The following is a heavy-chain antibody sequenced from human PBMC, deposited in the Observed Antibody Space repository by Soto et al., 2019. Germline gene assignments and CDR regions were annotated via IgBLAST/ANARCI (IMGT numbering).Heavy chain of an antibody. J-gene: IGHJ4*02. CDR1: GGSISSGGYY. CDR3: ARGAMVGRFDY. Sequence: QVQLQESGPGLVKPSQTLSLTCTVSGGSISSGGYYWSWIRQHPGKGLEWIGYIYYSGSTYYNPSLMGRVTISVDTSKNQFSLKLSSVTAADPAVYYCARGAMVGRFDYWGQGTLVTVSS. D-gene: IGHD5-18*01. V-gene: IGHV4-31*03. CDR2: IYYSGST.